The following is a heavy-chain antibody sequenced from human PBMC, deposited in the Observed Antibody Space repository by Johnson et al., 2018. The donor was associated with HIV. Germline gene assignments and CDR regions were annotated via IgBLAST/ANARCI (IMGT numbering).Heavy chain of an antibody. J-gene: IGHJ3*02. Sequence: VQLVESGGGVLRPGGSLRLSCAASGFTFSSYAMSWVRQAPGKGLEWVSAISGSGGSTFYADSVKGRFTISRDSSKNTLYLQMNSLRAEDTAVYYCARGVYSSSWYGAFDIWGQGTMVTVSS. V-gene: IGHV3-23*04. CDR1: GFTFSSYA. CDR2: ISGSGGST. CDR3: ARGVYSSSWYGAFDI. D-gene: IGHD6-13*01.